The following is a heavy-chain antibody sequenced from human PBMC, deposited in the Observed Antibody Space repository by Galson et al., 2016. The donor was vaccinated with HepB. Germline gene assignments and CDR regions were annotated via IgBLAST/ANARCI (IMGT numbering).Heavy chain of an antibody. Sequence: SETLSLTCTVSGGSISSRNYYWDWIRQSPGKGLESIGTVYSSGATYYNPSLRSRVTMSVDTFKNHFSLKLSFVTAADTAVYYCARHKRIAVPGSSPNLWGQGTLVTVSS. D-gene: IGHD6-19*01. V-gene: IGHV4-39*01. CDR2: VYSSGAT. J-gene: IGHJ4*02. CDR3: ARHKRIAVPGSSPNL. CDR1: GGSISSRNYY.